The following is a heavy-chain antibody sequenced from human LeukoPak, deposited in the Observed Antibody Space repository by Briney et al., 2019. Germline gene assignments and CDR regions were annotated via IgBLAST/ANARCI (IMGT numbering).Heavy chain of an antibody. D-gene: IGHD5-18*01. CDR1: GLTVRSNY. Sequence: GGSLRFSGAASGLTVRSNYMNWVRQAPGKGLEWVSVIYSDGSTYYADSVKGRFTISRDNAKNSLYLQMNSLRAEDTAVYYCARRSELWFFDYWGQGTLVTVSS. J-gene: IGHJ4*02. CDR3: ARRSELWFFDY. V-gene: IGHV3-53*01. CDR2: IYSDGST.